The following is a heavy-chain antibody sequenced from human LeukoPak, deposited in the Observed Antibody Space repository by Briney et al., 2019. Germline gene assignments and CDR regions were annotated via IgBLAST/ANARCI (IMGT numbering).Heavy chain of an antibody. V-gene: IGHV3-74*01. Sequence: GGSLRLSCAASGFTFSSYWMHWVRQAPGKGLVSVSRINSDGSSTSYADSVKGRFTISRDNAKNTLYLQMNTLRAEDTAVYYCVSIPGDWGQGILVTVSS. CDR3: VSIPGD. CDR1: GFTFSSYW. D-gene: IGHD7-27*01. CDR2: INSDGSST. J-gene: IGHJ4*02.